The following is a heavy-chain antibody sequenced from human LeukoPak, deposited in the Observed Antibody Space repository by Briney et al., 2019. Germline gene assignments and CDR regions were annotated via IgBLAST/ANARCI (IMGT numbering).Heavy chain of an antibody. Sequence: PGGSLRLSCAASGFPFSSYAMSWVRQAPGKGLEWVANIKQDGSEKYYVDSVKGRFTISRYNAKNSLYLQMNSLRAEDTAVYYCARGQGPEGGFDYWGQGTLVTVSS. CDR1: GFPFSSYA. V-gene: IGHV3-7*01. CDR2: IKQDGSEK. D-gene: IGHD1-14*01. J-gene: IGHJ4*02. CDR3: ARGQGPEGGFDY.